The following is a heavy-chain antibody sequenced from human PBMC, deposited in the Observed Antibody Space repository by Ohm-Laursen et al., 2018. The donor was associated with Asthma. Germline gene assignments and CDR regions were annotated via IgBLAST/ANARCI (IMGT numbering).Heavy chain of an antibody. J-gene: IGHJ6*02. V-gene: IGHV3-7*01. CDR3: TRFHYSGLDV. CDR2: IKHDGSET. CDR1: GFTFSNYS. Sequence: SLRLSCAASGFTFSNYSMNWVRQAPGKGLEWVANIKHDGSETYYVDSVKGRFTISRDNAKNSVYLQMNSLRAEDTAVFYCTRFHYSGLDVWGQGTTVTVSS.